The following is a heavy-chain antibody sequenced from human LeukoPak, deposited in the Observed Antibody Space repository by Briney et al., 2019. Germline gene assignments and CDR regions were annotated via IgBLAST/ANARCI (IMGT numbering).Heavy chain of an antibody. D-gene: IGHD5-12*01. CDR2: IIPILGIA. Sequence: SVKVSCKASGGTFSSYAISWVRQALGQGLEWMGRIIPILGIANYAQKFQGRVTITADKSTSTAYMELSSLRSEDTAVYYRARDRRWVSGYDSPPTRYYYYGMDVWGQGTTVTVSS. CDR3: ARDRRWVSGYDSPPTRYYYYGMDV. J-gene: IGHJ6*02. CDR1: GGTFSSYA. V-gene: IGHV1-69*04.